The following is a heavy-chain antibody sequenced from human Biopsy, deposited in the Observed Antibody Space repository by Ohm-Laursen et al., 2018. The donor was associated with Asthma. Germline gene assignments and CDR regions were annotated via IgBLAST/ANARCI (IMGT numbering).Heavy chain of an antibody. CDR3: ARKAGSCISRTCYSWDF. J-gene: IGHJ4*02. D-gene: IGHD2-2*01. CDR2: INSVFGTT. V-gene: IGHV1-69*13. CDR1: GGTFNTYA. Sequence: GASVKVSCKSLGGTFNTYAIGWVRQAPGQGLEWMGGINSVFGTTTYPQKFQDRVAITADDSTSTVYMELSSLRSEDTAVYYCARKAGSCISRTCYSWDFWGQGTLVTVSS.